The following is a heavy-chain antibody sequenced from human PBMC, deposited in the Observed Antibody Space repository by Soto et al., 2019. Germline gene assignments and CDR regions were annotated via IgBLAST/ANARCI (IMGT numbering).Heavy chain of an antibody. CDR1: GGSISSGGYY. J-gene: IGHJ5*02. CDR2: IYYSGST. D-gene: IGHD3-9*01. Sequence: PSETLSLTCTVSGGSISSGGYYWSWIHQHPGKGLEWIGYIYYSGSTYYNPSLKSRVTISVDTSKNQFSLKLSSVTAADTAVYYCARAGYDILTGYNWFDPWGQGTLVTVSS. CDR3: ARAGYDILTGYNWFDP. V-gene: IGHV4-31*03.